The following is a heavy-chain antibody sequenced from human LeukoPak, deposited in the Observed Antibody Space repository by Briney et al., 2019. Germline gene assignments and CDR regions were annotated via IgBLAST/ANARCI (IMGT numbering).Heavy chain of an antibody. Sequence: GASVKVSCKASGYTFTGYVMHWVRQAPGQGLEWMGWINPNSGGTNYAQKFQGRVTMTRDTSISTAYMELSSLRSDDTAVYYCAREVLAKNYGMDVWGQGTTVTVSS. CDR3: AREVLAKNYGMDV. CDR1: GYTFTGYV. J-gene: IGHJ6*02. V-gene: IGHV1-2*02. CDR2: INPNSGGT. D-gene: IGHD2-8*02.